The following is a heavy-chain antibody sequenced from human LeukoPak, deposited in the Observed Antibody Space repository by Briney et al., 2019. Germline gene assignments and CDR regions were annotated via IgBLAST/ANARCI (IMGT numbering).Heavy chain of an antibody. J-gene: IGHJ4*02. CDR3: ARYYGSGMYFTDY. Sequence: GGSLRLSCAASGFTVSSNYMSWVRQPPAKGREWVSVIYSGGSTYYADSVKGRFTISRDNSENTLYLHMNSLRAEDTAVYYCARYYGSGMYFTDYWGQGTLVTVSS. V-gene: IGHV3-66*01. CDR2: IYSGGST. D-gene: IGHD3-10*01. CDR1: GFTVSSNY.